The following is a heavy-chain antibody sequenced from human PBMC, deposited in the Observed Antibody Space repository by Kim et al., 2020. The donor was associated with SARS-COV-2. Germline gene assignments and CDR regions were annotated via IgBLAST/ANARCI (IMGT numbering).Heavy chain of an antibody. Sequence: SETLSLTCTVSGGSISSGTHYWSWIRQHPGKGPEWIGYMYYIGNTDYNPSLKSRATISEDTSKNQFSLNLTSVTAADTAVYYCARGRYYDSSGYPTFDF. CDR1: GGSISSGTHY. CDR2: MYYIGNT. D-gene: IGHD3-22*01. V-gene: IGHV4-31*03. CDR3: ARGRYYDSSGYPTFDF. J-gene: IGHJ4*01.